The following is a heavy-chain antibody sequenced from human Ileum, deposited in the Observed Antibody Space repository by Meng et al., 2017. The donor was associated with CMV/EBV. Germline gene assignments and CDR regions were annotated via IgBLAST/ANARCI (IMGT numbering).Heavy chain of an antibody. CDR1: GGSISSYY. CDR3: ARDMEYSSSSWFAP. D-gene: IGHD6-6*01. V-gene: IGHV4-59*01. CDR2: IYYSGST. J-gene: IGHJ5*02. Sequence: SETLSLTCTVSGGSISSYYWSWIRQPPGKGLEWIGYIYYSGSTNYNPSLKSRVTISVDTSKNQFSLKLSSVTAADTAVYYCARDMEYSSSSWFAPWGQGTLVTVSS.